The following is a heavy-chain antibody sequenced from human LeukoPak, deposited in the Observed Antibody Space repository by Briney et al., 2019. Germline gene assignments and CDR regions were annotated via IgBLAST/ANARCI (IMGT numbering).Heavy chain of an antibody. D-gene: IGHD4-17*01. J-gene: IGHJ4*02. CDR3: ARDARNDYCDYVPFDY. Sequence: SETLSLTCTVSGGSISSGGYYWSWIRQHPGRGLEWIGYIYYSGSTYYNPSLKSRVTISVDTSKNQFSLKLSSVTAADTAVYYCARDARNDYCDYVPFDYWGQGTLVTVSS. CDR1: GGSISSGGYY. V-gene: IGHV4-31*03. CDR2: IYYSGST.